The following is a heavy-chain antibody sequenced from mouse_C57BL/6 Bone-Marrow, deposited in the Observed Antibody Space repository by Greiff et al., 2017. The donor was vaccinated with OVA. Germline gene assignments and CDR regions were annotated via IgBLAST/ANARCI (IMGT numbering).Heavy chain of an antibody. J-gene: IGHJ3*01. CDR3: AREGTWFAY. CDR1: GCSLTSYA. CDR2: IWTGLGT. V-gene: IGHV2-9-1*01. Sequence: VQVVESGPGLVAPSQSLSITCTVSGCSLTSYAISWVSQPPGKGLEWLGVIWTGLGTIYNSAPKSRQSICKDNSKRQVFLKMNSLQTDDTARYYCAREGTWFAYWGQGTLVTVSA.